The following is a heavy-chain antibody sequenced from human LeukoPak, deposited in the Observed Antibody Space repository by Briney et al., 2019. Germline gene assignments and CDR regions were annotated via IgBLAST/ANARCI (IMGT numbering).Heavy chain of an antibody. V-gene: IGHV3-64*01. Sequence: PGGSLRLSCAASGFTFSSYAMHWVRQAPGKGLEYVSAISSNGVSTYYANSVKGRFTISRDNSKNTLYLQMGSLGAEDMAVYYCARGGGSYYGSGSYSVFAMDVWGQGTTVTVSS. CDR3: ARGGGSYYGSGSYSVFAMDV. CDR2: ISSNGVST. J-gene: IGHJ6*02. D-gene: IGHD3-10*01. CDR1: GFTFSSYA.